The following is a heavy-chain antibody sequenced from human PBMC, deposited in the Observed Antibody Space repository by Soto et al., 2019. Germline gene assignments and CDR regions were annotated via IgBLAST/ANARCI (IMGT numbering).Heavy chain of an antibody. CDR2: ISGDASDI. Sequence: PGGSLRLSCAASGFTFSTYWMHWVRQAPGKGLVWVSRISGDASDIRYADSVKGRFTISRDNAKNTLYLQMNGLRVEDMAVYYCAREGASAYYDFWSGPLDYWGQGT. CDR1: GFTFSTYW. CDR3: AREGASAYYDFWSGPLDY. J-gene: IGHJ4*02. V-gene: IGHV3-74*01. D-gene: IGHD3-3*01.